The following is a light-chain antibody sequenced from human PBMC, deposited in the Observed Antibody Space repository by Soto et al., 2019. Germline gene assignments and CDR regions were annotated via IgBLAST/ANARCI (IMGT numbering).Light chain of an antibody. V-gene: IGLV2-14*03. CDR2: DVS. J-gene: IGLJ1*01. CDR1: DNDIGPYNS. Sequence: QSALTQPASVSGSPGQSITIPCTGTDNDIGPYNSVSWYQQHPGKAPRLIIYDVSNRPSGIPNRFSGSKFGDTASLTMSGLETEDEADYSCSLYTTPRCVFGTGTKLTVL. CDR3: SLYTTPRCV.